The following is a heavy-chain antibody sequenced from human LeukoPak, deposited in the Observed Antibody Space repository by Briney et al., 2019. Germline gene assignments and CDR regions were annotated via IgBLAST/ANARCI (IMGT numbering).Heavy chain of an antibody. J-gene: IGHJ5*02. Sequence: ASVKVSCKASGYTFTSYGISWVRQAPGQGLEWMGWISAYNGNTNYAQKLQGRVTMTTDTSTSTAYMELRSPRSDDTAVYYCARDQGGGQNYNWFDPWGQGTLVTVSS. CDR1: GYTFTSYG. D-gene: IGHD1-26*01. CDR3: ARDQGGGQNYNWFDP. CDR2: ISAYNGNT. V-gene: IGHV1-18*01.